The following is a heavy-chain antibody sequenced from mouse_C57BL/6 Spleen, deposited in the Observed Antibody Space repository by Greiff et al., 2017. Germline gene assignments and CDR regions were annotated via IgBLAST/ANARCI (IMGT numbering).Heavy chain of an antibody. J-gene: IGHJ2*01. D-gene: IGHD4-1*01. CDR2: IYPGSGNT. V-gene: IGHV1-76*01. CDR1: GYTFTDYY. Sequence: QVQLQQSGAELVRPGASVKLSCKASGYTFTDYYINWVKQRPGQGLEWIARIYPGSGNTYYNEKFKGKATLTAEKSSSTAYMQLSSLTSEDSAVYFCARASWDYFDYWGQGTTLTVSS. CDR3: ARASWDYFDY.